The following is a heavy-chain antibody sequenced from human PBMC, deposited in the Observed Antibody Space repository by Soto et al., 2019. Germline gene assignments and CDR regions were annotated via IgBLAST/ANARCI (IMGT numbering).Heavy chain of an antibody. D-gene: IGHD4-17*01. CDR2: MNPNSVNT. CDR3: ARVRDGDYGLDY. J-gene: IGHJ4*02. Sequence: QVKLVESEAEVKKPGASVKVSCKASGYTFTSYDINWVRQATGQGLEWMGWMNPNSVNTGYAQKFQGRVTMTRNTSISTAFMELSSLRSEDTAVYYCARVRDGDYGLDYWGQGTLVTVSS. V-gene: IGHV1-8*01. CDR1: GYTFTSYD.